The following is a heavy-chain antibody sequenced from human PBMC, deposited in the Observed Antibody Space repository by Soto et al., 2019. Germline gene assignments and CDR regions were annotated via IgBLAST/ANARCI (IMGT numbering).Heavy chain of an antibody. J-gene: IGHJ4*02. V-gene: IGHV4-34*01. CDR2: INHSGNA. D-gene: IGHD3-9*01. CDR1: GGSFSGYY. Sequence: SETLSLTCAVHGGSFSGYYWSWIRQPPGKGLEWIGEINHSGNAYYNPSLQTRVTISLDKSRSQFSLKLNSVTAADSAVYFCARLEGLATISYYFDFWGPGALVTVSS. CDR3: ARLEGLATISYYFDF.